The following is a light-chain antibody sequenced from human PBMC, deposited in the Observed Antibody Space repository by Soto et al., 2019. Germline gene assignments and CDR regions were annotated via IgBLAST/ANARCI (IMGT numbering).Light chain of an antibody. CDR2: EGN. J-gene: IGLJ2*01. Sequence: QSALTQPASVSESPGQSITISCTGTSSDVGYSNLVSWYQQHPGKAPKLMLYEGNKRPSGVSNRFSGSKSGNTASLTISGLQAADEADYYCCSYAGSPVVFGGGTKLTVL. CDR3: CSYAGSPVV. CDR1: SSDVGYSNL. V-gene: IGLV2-23*01.